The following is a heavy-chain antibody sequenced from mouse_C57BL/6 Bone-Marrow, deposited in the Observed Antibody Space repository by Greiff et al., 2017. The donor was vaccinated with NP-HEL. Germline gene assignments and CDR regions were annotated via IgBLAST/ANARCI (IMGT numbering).Heavy chain of an antibody. CDR2: IYPRSGNT. CDR3: ARNMYYYGSSYYY. J-gene: IGHJ2*01. Sequence: QVQLKESGAELARPGASVKLSCKASGYTFTSYGISWVKQRTGQGLEWIGEIYPRSGNTYYNEKFKGKATLTADKSSSTAYMELRSLTSEDSAVYFCARNMYYYGSSYYYWGQGTTLTVSS. V-gene: IGHV1-81*01. CDR1: GYTFTSYG. D-gene: IGHD1-1*01.